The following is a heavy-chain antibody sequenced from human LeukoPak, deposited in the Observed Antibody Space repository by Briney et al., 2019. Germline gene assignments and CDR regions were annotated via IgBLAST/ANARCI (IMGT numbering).Heavy chain of an antibody. CDR1: GGSFSGYY. J-gene: IGHJ4*02. Sequence: SETLSLTCAVYGGSFSGYYWSWIRQPPGKGLEWIGEINHSGSTNYNPSLKSRLTISVDTSKNLFSLKLSSVTAADTAVYYCARYRPSLASGGSIVVVPAARMGGFDYWGQGTLVTVSS. D-gene: IGHD2-2*01. V-gene: IGHV4-34*01. CDR2: INHSGST. CDR3: ARYRPSLASGGSIVVVPAARMGGFDY.